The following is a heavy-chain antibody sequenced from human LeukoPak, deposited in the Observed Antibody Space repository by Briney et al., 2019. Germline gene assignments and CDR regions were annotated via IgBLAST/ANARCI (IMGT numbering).Heavy chain of an antibody. CDR3: ARHRSTYYYDSSGYIGDAFDI. CDR1: GYSFSSSW. D-gene: IGHD3-22*01. CDR2: IYPGDSDT. Sequence: GESLKISCQGSGYSFSSSWIGWVRHMPGKGLEWMGIIYPGDSDTRYSPSFQGQVTISADKSISTAYLQWSSLKASDTAMYYCARHRSTYYYDSSGYIGDAFDIWGQGTMVTVSS. J-gene: IGHJ3*02. V-gene: IGHV5-51*01.